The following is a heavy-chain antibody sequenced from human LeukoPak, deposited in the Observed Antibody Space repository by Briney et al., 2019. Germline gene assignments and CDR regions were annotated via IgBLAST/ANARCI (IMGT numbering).Heavy chain of an antibody. D-gene: IGHD1-14*01. CDR2: INPGGSST. Sequence: PGGSQRLSCAASGFTFSSYWMHWVRQVPGKGLVWVSRINPGGSSTAYADSVKGRFTISRDNAKNTLYLQMDSLRAEDTAIYYCARSNQADDYWGQGTLVTVSS. CDR1: GFTFSSYW. CDR3: ARSNQADDY. V-gene: IGHV3-74*01. J-gene: IGHJ4*02.